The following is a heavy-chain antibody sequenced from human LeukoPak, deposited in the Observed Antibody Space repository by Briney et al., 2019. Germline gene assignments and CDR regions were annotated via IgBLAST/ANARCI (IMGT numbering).Heavy chain of an antibody. V-gene: IGHV3-23*01. CDR2: IRGSGGST. Sequence: GGSLRLSCAASGFTLTNYAMSWVRQALGKGLEWVSAIRGSGGSTYYADSVKGRFTISRDNSKNTLYLQMSSLRAEDTAVYYCAKNYYDSSGYGFDFWGQGTLVTVSS. CDR1: GFTLTNYA. D-gene: IGHD3-22*01. CDR3: AKNYYDSSGYGFDF. J-gene: IGHJ4*02.